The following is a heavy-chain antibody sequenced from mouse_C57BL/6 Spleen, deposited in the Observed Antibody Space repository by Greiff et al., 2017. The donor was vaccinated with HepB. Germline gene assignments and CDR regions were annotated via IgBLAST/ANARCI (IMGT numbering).Heavy chain of an antibody. CDR3: VRGSPYYFDY. J-gene: IGHJ2*01. Sequence: GGGLVQPKGSLKLSCAASGFRFNTYAMNWVRQAPGKGLEWVARIRSKSNNYATYYADSVKDRFTISRDDSESMLYLQMNNLKTEDTAMYYCVRGSPYYFDYWGQGTTLTVSS. V-gene: IGHV10-1*01. CDR1: GFRFNTYA. CDR2: IRSKSNNYAT.